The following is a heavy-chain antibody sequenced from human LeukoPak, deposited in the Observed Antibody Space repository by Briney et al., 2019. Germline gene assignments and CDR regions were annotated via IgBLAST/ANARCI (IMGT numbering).Heavy chain of an antibody. D-gene: IGHD1-26*01. J-gene: IGHJ4*02. Sequence: PGGSLRLSCAASGFTFSNYAMTWVRQAPGKGLERVSGISGSGSSTYYADSVKGRFTLSRDYPKNTLYLQMNSLRAVDTAVHFCAKYSGSYYYPPNWDSWGQGTLVTVSS. CDR3: AKYSGSYYYPPNWDS. CDR2: ISGSGSST. CDR1: GFTFSNYA. V-gene: IGHV3-23*01.